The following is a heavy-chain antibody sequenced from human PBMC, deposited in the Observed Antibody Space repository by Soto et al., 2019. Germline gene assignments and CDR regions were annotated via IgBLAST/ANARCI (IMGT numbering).Heavy chain of an antibody. CDR3: ACVVVPAAYKQGYNWFDP. D-gene: IGHD2-2*01. CDR1: GGSISSSSYY. J-gene: IGHJ5*02. CDR2: IYYSGST. Sequence: PSETLSLTCTVPGGSISSSSYYWGWIRQPPGKGLEWIGSIYYSGSTYYNPSLKSRVTISVDTSKNQFSLKLSSVTAADTAVYYCACVVVPAAYKQGYNWFDPWGQGTLVTVSS. V-gene: IGHV4-39*01.